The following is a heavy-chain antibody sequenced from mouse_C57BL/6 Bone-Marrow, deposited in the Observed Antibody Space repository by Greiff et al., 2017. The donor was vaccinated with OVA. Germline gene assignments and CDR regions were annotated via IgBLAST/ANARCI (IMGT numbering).Heavy chain of an antibody. J-gene: IGHJ2*01. Sequence: EVKLMESGPGLVKPSQSLSLTCSVTGYSITSGYYWNWIRQFPGNKLEWMGYISYDGSNNYNPSLKNRISITRDTSKNQFFLKLNSVTTEDTATYYCARDGYGSVDYWGQGTTLTVSS. CDR1: GYSITSGYY. D-gene: IGHD1-1*01. CDR3: ARDGYGSVDY. V-gene: IGHV3-6*01. CDR2: ISYDGSN.